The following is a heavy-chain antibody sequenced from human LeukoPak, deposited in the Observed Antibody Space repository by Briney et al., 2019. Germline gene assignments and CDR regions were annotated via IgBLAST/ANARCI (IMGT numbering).Heavy chain of an antibody. CDR3: ARVGVLSSSWLLY. Sequence: PGGSLRLSCAASGFTFDDYAMNWVRQAPGKGLEWVSSVSSRAGTIYYADSVKGRFTISRDNAKNSLYVQMNSLTAEDTAVYYCARVGVLSSSWLLYWGQGTLVTVSS. CDR2: VSSRAGTI. J-gene: IGHJ4*02. CDR1: GFTFDDYA. V-gene: IGHV3-48*03. D-gene: IGHD6-13*01.